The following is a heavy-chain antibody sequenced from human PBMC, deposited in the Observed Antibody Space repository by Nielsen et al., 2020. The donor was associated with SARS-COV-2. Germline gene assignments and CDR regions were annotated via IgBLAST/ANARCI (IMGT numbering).Heavy chain of an antibody. D-gene: IGHD3-9*01. CDR1: GYSFTSYW. J-gene: IGHJ4*02. CDR2: IDPSDSYT. V-gene: IGHV5-10-1*01. Sequence: GESLKISCQGSGYSFTSYWISWVRQMPGKGLEWMGRIDPSDSYTNYSPSFQGHVTISADKSISTAYLQWSSLKASDTAMYYCAGLITYYDILTGYFHFDYWGQGTLVTVSS. CDR3: AGLITYYDILTGYFHFDY.